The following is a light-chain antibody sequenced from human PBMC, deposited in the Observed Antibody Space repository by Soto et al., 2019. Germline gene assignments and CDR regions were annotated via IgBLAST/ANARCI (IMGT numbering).Light chain of an antibody. CDR1: KNINSW. CDR2: DAS. J-gene: IGKJ1*01. CDR3: QQFHSFSRT. V-gene: IGKV1-5*01. Sequence: DIQMTQSLSTLSASVGERVKITCRAIKNINSWLAWYQQKPGKAPNLLIYDASTLESGVPSRFSGSGSGTEFTLTISSLQPEDFATYYCQQFHSFSRTFGQGTKVEVK.